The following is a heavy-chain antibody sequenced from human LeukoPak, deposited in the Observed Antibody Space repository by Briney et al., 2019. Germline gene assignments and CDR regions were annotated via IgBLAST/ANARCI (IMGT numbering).Heavy chain of an antibody. D-gene: IGHD6-13*01. CDR2: IYYSGST. J-gene: IGHJ6*02. CDR1: GGSISSSSYY. CDR3: ARDTWIAAAGPGDV. Sequence: PSETLSLTCTVSGGSISSSSYYWGWIRQPPGKGLEWIGSIYYSGSTYYNPSLKSRVTISVDTSKNQFSLKLSSVTAADTAVYYCARDTWIAAAGPGDVWGQGTTVTVSS. V-gene: IGHV4-39*07.